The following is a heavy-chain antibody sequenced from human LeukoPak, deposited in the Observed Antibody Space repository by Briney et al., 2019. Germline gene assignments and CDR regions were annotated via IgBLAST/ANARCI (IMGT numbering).Heavy chain of an antibody. V-gene: IGHV3-21*01. CDR3: ARDSDFYDRGGAFDI. CDR1: GFTFSDYN. J-gene: IGHJ3*02. Sequence: GGSLRLSCAASGFTFSDYNMNWVRQAPGKGLEWVSSISSSSSYIYYADSVKGRFTISRDNAKNSLYLQMNSLRAEDTAVYYCARDSDFYDRGGAFDIWGQGTMVTVSS. CDR2: ISSSSSYI. D-gene: IGHD3-22*01.